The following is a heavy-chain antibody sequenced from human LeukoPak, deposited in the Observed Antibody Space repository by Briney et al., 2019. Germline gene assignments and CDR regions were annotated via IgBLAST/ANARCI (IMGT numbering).Heavy chain of an antibody. CDR3: ARSGGSDPTDY. CDR2: IYHSGST. J-gene: IGHJ4*02. CDR1: GYSISSGYY. Sequence: SETLSLTCTVSGYSISSGYYWGWIRQPPGQGLEWIGSIYHSGSTYYNPSLKSRVTISVDTSKNQFSLKLSSVTAADTAVYYCARSGGSDPTDYWGQGTLVTVSS. D-gene: IGHD1-26*01. V-gene: IGHV4-38-2*02.